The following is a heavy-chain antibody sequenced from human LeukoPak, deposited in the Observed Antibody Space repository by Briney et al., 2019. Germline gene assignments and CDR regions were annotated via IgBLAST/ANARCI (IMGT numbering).Heavy chain of an antibody. CDR3: ARDWDYFVTGSYYNLVDY. V-gene: IGHV3-33*08. CDR2: IWYDGSDK. CDR1: GFTFSSYA. Sequence: GGSLRLSCAAPGFTFSSYAMHWVRQAPGKGLEWVAVIWYDGSDKYYADSVKGRFTISRDNSQNTLYLQMNRLRVEDTAVYYCARDWDYFVTGSYYNLVDYWGQGTLVTVSS. D-gene: IGHD3-10*01. J-gene: IGHJ4*02.